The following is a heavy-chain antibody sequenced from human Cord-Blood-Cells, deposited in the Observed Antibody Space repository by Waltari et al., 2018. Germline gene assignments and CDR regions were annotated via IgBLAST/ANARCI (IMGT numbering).Heavy chain of an antibody. CDR1: GGSISSYY. CDR2: IYTSGST. D-gene: IGHD3-10*01. J-gene: IGHJ6*03. V-gene: IGHV4-4*07. CDR3: ARGPYYGSGSASYYYYYMDV. Sequence: QVQLQESGPGLVKPSETLSLTCTVSGGSISSYYWSWIRQPAGKGLEWIGRIYTSGSTNYNPSLKSRVTMSVDTSKNQFSRKLSSVTAADTAVYYCARGPYYGSGSASYYYYYMDVWGKGTTVTVSS.